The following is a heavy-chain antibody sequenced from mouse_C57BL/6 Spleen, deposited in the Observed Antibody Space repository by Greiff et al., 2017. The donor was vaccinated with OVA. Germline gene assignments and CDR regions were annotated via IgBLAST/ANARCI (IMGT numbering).Heavy chain of an antibody. CDR3: ARDGSSSCYFDY. J-gene: IGHJ2*01. V-gene: IGHV1-80*01. Sequence: QVQLQQSGAELVKPGASVKISCKASGYAFSSYWMNWVKQRPGKGLEWIGQIYPGDGDTNYNGKFKGKATLTAAKSSSTAYMQLSSLTSEDSAVYFCARDGSSSCYFDYWGQGTTLTVSS. CDR2: IYPGDGDT. D-gene: IGHD1-1*01. CDR1: GYAFSSYW.